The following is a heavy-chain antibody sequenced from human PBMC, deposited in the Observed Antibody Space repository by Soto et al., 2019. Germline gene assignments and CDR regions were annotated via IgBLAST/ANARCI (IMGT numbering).Heavy chain of an antibody. J-gene: IGHJ4*02. CDR3: ARDRSTVEQWMSTEYYFDY. Sequence: QVQLVESGGGVVQPGRSLRLSCAASGFTFSSYGMHWVRQAPGKGLEWVAVIWYDGSNKYYADSVKGRFTISRDNSKNTLYLQMNRLRAEDTAVYYCARDRSTVEQWMSTEYYFDYWGQGTLVTVSS. D-gene: IGHD6-19*01. CDR2: IWYDGSNK. V-gene: IGHV3-33*01. CDR1: GFTFSSYG.